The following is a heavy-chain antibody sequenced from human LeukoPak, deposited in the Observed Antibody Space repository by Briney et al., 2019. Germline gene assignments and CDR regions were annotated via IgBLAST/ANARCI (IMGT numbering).Heavy chain of an antibody. CDR1: GFTFSSYS. J-gene: IGHJ4*02. CDR2: ISSSSSYI. Sequence: GGSLRLSCAASGFTFSSYSMNWVRQAPGEGLEWVSSISSSSSYIYYADLVKGRFTISRDNAKNSLYLQMISLRAEDTAVYYCARDLKYYGSGGDQGYFDYWGQGTLVTVSS. D-gene: IGHD3-10*01. V-gene: IGHV3-21*01. CDR3: ARDLKYYGSGGDQGYFDY.